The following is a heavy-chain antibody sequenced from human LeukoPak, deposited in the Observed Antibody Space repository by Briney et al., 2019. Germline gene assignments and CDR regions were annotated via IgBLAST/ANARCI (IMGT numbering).Heavy chain of an antibody. CDR2: IYSGGST. CDR1: GFTVSSNY. J-gene: IGHJ6*02. D-gene: IGHD1-1*01. Sequence: GGPLRLSCAASGFTVSSNYMSWVRQAPGKGLEWVSVIYSGGSTYYADSVKGRFTISRDNSKNTLYLQMNSLRAEDTAVYYCARDTTYYGMDVWGQGTTVTVSS. CDR3: ARDTTYYGMDV. V-gene: IGHV3-53*01.